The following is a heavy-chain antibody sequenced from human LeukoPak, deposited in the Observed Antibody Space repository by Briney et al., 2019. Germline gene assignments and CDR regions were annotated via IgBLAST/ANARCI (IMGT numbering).Heavy chain of an antibody. D-gene: IGHD6-6*01. J-gene: IGHJ6*03. CDR3: ARMIADRPHYYYYMDV. CDR1: ALPQYDFH. V-gene: IGHV3-11*04. Sequence: GGPLTLLCAACALPQYDFHMRWTPKAPGGALVWVSYTSGTSLTILYADSGKGRLPVCRHHDKNSPYLEKHSRRAEDTAVYYCARMIADRPHYYYYMDVWGKGTTVTVSS. CDR2: TSGTSLTI.